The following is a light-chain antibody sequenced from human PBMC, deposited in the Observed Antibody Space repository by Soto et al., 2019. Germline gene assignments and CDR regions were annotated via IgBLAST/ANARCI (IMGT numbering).Light chain of an antibody. J-gene: IGKJ1*01. CDR1: QTISSW. V-gene: IGKV1-5*03. Sequence: DIQMTQSPSTLSGSVGDRVTITCRASQTISSWLAWYQQKPGKAPKLLIYKASTLKSGVPSRFSGSGSGTEFNLTISNLQPDDFAIYYCQQYENYWTFGQGTKVDIK. CDR3: QQYENYWT. CDR2: KAS.